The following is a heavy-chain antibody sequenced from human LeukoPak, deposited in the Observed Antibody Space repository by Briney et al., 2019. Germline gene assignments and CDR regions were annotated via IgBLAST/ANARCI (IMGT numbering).Heavy chain of an antibody. CDR2: ISGSGGST. J-gene: IGHJ6*03. CDR3: AKDRDILTGRTYYSQYMDV. CDR1: GFTFSSYA. D-gene: IGHD3-9*01. Sequence: SGGSLRLSCAASGFTFSSYAMSWVRQAPGKGLEWVSAISGSGGSTYYADSVKGRFTISRDNSKNTLYLQMNSLRAEDTAVYYCAKDRDILTGRTYYSQYMDVWGKGTTVSVSS. V-gene: IGHV3-23*01.